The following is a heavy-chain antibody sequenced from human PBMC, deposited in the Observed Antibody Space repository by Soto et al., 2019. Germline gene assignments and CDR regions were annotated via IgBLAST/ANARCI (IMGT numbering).Heavy chain of an antibody. V-gene: IGHV3-48*03. CDR3: ARFDRYYYYGMDV. CDR2: ITSSGSTI. CDR1: GFTFSTYE. Sequence: GGSLRLSCAASGFTFSTYEMNWVRQAPGKGLEWVSYITSSGSTIYYADSVKGRFTISRDNAKNSLYLQMNSLRAEDTALYYCARFDRYYYYGMDVWGQGTTVTVSS. J-gene: IGHJ6*02.